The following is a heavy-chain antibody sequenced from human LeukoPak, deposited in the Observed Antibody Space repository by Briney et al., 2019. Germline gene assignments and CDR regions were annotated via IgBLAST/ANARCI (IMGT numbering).Heavy chain of an antibody. CDR1: GFTLSDYE. J-gene: IGHJ4*02. V-gene: IGHV3-48*03. CDR3: ARDPDCSGGRCSERGLDY. Sequence: GGSLRLSCAASGFTLSDYEMNWIRQAPGKGLDWVAYISSSGRSTYYADSVKGRFTISRDNTKNSLCLQMDSLRAEDTAVYYCARDPDCSGGRCSERGLDYWGQGTLVTVSS. CDR2: ISSSGRST. D-gene: IGHD2-15*01.